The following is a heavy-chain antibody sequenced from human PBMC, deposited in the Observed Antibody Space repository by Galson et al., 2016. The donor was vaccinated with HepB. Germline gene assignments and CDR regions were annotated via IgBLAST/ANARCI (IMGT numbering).Heavy chain of an antibody. CDR1: GFTFRSHA. V-gene: IGHV3-23*01. CDR2: ISANGGST. J-gene: IGHJ4*02. CDR3: AKEHCVYFDY. Sequence: SLRLSCAASGFTFRSHAMSWVRQAPGKGLEWVSGISANGGSTYYADSVKGRFTISRDKSKNTLYLQMNSLRAEDTAVYYCAKEHCVYFDYWGQGTLVTVSS.